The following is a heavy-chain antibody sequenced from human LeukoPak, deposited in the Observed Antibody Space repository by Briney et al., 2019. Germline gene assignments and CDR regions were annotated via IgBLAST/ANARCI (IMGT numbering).Heavy chain of an antibody. J-gene: IGHJ5*02. Sequence: ASVRVSCTVSGYTLTELSMQWVRQAPGKGDGRMGGFDTEDGETIYTQKLQGRVTITEERARDTAYMELRRMRYGDTAVYYCATDFPYYDISGYYRWFDLWGQGTLVTVSS. CDR3: ATDFPYYDISGYYRWFDL. V-gene: IGHV1-24*01. D-gene: IGHD3-22*01. CDR1: GYTLTELS. CDR2: FDTEDGET.